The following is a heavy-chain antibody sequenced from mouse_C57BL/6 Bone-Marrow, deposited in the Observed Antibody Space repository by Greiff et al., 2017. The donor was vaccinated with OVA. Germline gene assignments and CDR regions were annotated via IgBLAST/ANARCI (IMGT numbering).Heavy chain of an antibody. J-gene: IGHJ3*01. Sequence: VQLQESGPGLVQPSQSLSITCTVSGFSLTSSGVHWVRQSPGKGLEWLGVIWRGGSTDYNAAFMSRLSLTKDNSKSQVFMKMNSLQADDTAIYYCAKNWGYYDYGGFAYWGQGTLVTVSA. D-gene: IGHD2-4*01. CDR1: GFSLTSSG. V-gene: IGHV2-5*01. CDR3: AKNWGYYDYGGFAY. CDR2: IWRGGST.